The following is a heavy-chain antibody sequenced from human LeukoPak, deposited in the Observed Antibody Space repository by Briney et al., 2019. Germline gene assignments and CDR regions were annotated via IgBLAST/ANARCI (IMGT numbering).Heavy chain of an antibody. CDR3: AREKPGIAVAGGYDY. CDR1: GFTFSSYS. V-gene: IGHV3-21*01. J-gene: IGHJ4*02. CDR2: ISSSSSYI. Sequence: PGGSLRLSCAASGFTFSSYSMNWVRQAPGKGLEWVSSISSSSSYIYYADPVKGRFTISRDNAKNSLYLQMNSLRAEDTAVYYCAREKPGIAVAGGYDYWGQGTLVTVSS. D-gene: IGHD6-19*01.